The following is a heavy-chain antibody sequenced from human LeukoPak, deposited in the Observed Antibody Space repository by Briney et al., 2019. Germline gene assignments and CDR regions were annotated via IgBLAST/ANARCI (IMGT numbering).Heavy chain of an antibody. J-gene: IGHJ6*02. Sequence: GGSLRLSCAASGFTFSDYYMSWIRQAPGKGLEWVANIKQDGSEKYYVDSVKGRFTISRDNAKNSLYLQMSSLRDEDTAVYYCARANGMDVWGQGTTVTVSS. CDR3: ARANGMDV. CDR2: IKQDGSEK. CDR1: GFTFSDYY. V-gene: IGHV3-7*01.